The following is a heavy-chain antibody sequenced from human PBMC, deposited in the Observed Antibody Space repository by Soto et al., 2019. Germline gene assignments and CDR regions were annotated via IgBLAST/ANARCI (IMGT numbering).Heavy chain of an antibody. CDR2: INHSGST. Sequence: PSETLSLTCAVYGGSFSGYYWSWIRQPPGKGLEWIGEINHSGSTNYNPSLKSRVTISVDTSKNQFSLKLSSVTAADTAVYYCARGRRVGGSYPFGGWFDPWGQGTLVTVSS. V-gene: IGHV4-34*01. CDR3: ARGRRVGGSYPFGGWFDP. CDR1: GGSFSGYY. J-gene: IGHJ5*02. D-gene: IGHD1-26*01.